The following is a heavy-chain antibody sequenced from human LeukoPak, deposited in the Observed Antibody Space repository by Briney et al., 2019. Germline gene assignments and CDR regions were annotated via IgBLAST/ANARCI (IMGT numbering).Heavy chain of an antibody. CDR3: VREDTPATANY. CDR2: ISGSGDIT. D-gene: IGHD2-21*02. J-gene: IGHJ4*02. V-gene: IGHV3-23*01. Sequence: GGSLRLSCAASGFNFANHAMSWVRQTPGKGLEWVSAISGSGDITYYADSVTGRFTISRDNSKDTLFLQMHSLRPGDTAVYYCVREDTPATANYWGQGTLVTISS. CDR1: GFNFANHA.